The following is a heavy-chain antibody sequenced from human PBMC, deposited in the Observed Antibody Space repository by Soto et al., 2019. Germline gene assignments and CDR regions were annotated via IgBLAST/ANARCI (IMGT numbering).Heavy chain of an antibody. D-gene: IGHD5-18*01. J-gene: IGHJ5*02. CDR1: GYSFTSYW. Sequence: GESLKISCKGSGYSFTSYWIGWVRQMPGKGLEWMGIIYPGDSDTRYSPSFQGQVTISADKSISTAYLQWSSLKASDTAMYYCARLLHVDTAMVSWFDPWGQGTLVTVSS. V-gene: IGHV5-51*01. CDR3: ARLLHVDTAMVSWFDP. CDR2: IYPGDSDT.